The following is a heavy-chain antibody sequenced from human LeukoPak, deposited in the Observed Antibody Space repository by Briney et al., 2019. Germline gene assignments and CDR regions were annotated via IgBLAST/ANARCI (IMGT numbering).Heavy chain of an antibody. Sequence: ASVKVSCKASGYTFTSYGISWVRQAPGQGLEWMGWISAYNGNTNYAQKLQGRVTMTTDTSTSTAYMELRSLRSDDTAVYYCARPGSMGSLTDAFDIWGQGTMVTVSS. CDR3: ARPGSMGSLTDAFDI. V-gene: IGHV1-18*01. CDR2: ISAYNGNT. CDR1: GYTFTSYG. D-gene: IGHD3-16*01. J-gene: IGHJ3*02.